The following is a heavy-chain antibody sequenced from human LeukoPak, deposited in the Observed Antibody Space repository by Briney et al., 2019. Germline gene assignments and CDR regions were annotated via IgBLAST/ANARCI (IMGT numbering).Heavy chain of an antibody. CDR3: ARNLGGEWFGDSYDY. Sequence: ASVKVSCKASGYTFISYGISWVRQAPGQGLEWMGWISTYNGNTNYAQRFQGRLTMTTDASTSTAYMELRSLRYDDTAVYYCARNLGGEWFGDSYDYWGQGTLVTVSS. V-gene: IGHV1-18*01. CDR2: ISTYNGNT. CDR1: GYTFISYG. J-gene: IGHJ4*02. D-gene: IGHD3-10*01.